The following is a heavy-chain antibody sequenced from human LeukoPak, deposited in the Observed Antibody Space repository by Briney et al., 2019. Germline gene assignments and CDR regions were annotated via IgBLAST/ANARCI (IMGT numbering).Heavy chain of an antibody. J-gene: IGHJ4*02. D-gene: IGHD6-19*01. CDR2: IYHSGST. CDR1: GGSISSGGYY. CDR3: ATNSGAVAGSYLY. Sequence: SETLSLTCTVSGGSISSGGYYWSWIRQPPGKGLEWIGYIYHSGSTYYNPSLKSRVTISVDRSKNQFSLKLSSVTAADTAVYYCATNSGAVAGSYLYWGQGTLVTVSS. V-gene: IGHV4-30-2*01.